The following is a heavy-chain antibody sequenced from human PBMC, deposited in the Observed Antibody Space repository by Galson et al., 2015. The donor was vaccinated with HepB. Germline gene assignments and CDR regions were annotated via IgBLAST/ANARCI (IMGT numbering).Heavy chain of an antibody. J-gene: IGHJ5*02. D-gene: IGHD2-21*01. CDR3: ARADSAWPPNCLDP. CDR1: GYTFARYY. CDR2: ISGYNGGT. V-gene: IGHV1-18*01. Sequence: SVKVSCKASGYTFARYYFFWVRQAPGQGLEYLGWISGYNGGTNFAQKFQGRVTMTTDTSTSTAYMELRTLRFDDTAVYYCARADSAWPPNCLDPWGQGTLVTVSS.